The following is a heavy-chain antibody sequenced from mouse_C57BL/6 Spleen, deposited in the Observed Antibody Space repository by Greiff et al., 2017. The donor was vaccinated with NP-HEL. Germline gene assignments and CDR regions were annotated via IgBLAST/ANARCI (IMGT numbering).Heavy chain of an antibody. V-gene: IGHV1-82*01. J-gene: IGHJ1*03. CDR3: ASRAYGSSYGYFDV. D-gene: IGHD1-1*01. CDR2: IYPGDGDT. Sequence: QVQLKQSGPELVKPGASVKISCKASGYAFSSSWMNWVKQRPGKGLEWIGRIYPGDGDTNYNGKFKGKATLTADKSSSTAYMQLSSLTSEDSAVYFCASRAYGSSYGYFDVWGTGTTVTVSS. CDR1: GYAFSSSW.